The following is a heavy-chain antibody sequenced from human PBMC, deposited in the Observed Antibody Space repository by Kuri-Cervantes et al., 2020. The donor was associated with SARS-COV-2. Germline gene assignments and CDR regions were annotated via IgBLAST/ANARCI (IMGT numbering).Heavy chain of an antibody. CDR1: GFLFSASA. V-gene: IGHV3-73*01. J-gene: IGHJ4*02. CDR3: ARGTAVAGKKGRTHNTFDY. D-gene: IGHD6-19*01. Sequence: GESLKISCEVSGFLFSASAIHWVRQGSGKGLEWVGRVRGKANNYATAYAASVKGRFTISRDDSKNMAHLQMNSLKTEDTAVYYCARGTAVAGKKGRTHNTFDYWGQGTLVTVSS. CDR2: VRGKANNYAT.